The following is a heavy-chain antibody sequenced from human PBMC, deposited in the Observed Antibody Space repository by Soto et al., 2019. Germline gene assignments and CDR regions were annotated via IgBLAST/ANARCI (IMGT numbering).Heavy chain of an antibody. CDR3: ARAPVWFGERYYYYYYGMDV. Sequence: PSETLSLTCTVSGGSISSGDYYWSWIRQPPGKGLEWIGYIYYSGSTYYNPSLKSRVTISVDTSKNQFSLKLSSVTAADTAVYYCARAPVWFGERYYYYYYGMDVWGQGTTVTVSS. D-gene: IGHD3-10*01. CDR1: GGSISSGDYY. J-gene: IGHJ6*02. V-gene: IGHV4-30-4*01. CDR2: IYYSGST.